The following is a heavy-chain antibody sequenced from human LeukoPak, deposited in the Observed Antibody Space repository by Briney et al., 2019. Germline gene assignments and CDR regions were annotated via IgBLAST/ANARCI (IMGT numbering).Heavy chain of an antibody. CDR3: ARRDHGDYGEEY. V-gene: IGHV3-7*01. CDR2: INEDGSEE. CDR1: GFTFNKYW. J-gene: IGHJ4*02. D-gene: IGHD4-17*01. Sequence: QPGGSLRLSCAASGFTFNKYWMTWVRQAPGKGLEWVANINEDGSEEYYVDSVKGRFTISRDNAKNSLSLQMNSLRAEDTAVYYCARRDHGDYGEEYWGQGTLVTVSS.